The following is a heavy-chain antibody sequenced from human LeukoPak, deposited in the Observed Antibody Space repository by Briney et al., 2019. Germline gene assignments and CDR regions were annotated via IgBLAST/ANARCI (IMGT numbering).Heavy chain of an antibody. J-gene: IGHJ4*02. D-gene: IGHD3-16*01. CDR2: ISYDGSNK. CDR3: AREVQNEGAFDY. Sequence: GGSLRLSCAASGFTFSSYSMNWVRQAPGKGLEWVAVISYDGSNKYYADSVKGRFTISRDNSKNTLYLQMNSLRAEDTAVYYCAREVQNEGAFDYWGQGTLVTVSS. V-gene: IGHV3-30*03. CDR1: GFTFSSYS.